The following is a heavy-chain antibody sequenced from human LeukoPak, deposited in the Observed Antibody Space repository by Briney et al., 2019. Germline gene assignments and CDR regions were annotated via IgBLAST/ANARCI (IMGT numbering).Heavy chain of an antibody. J-gene: IGHJ4*02. D-gene: IGHD3-16*02. CDR2: IYYSGST. CDR1: GGSISSSSYY. Sequence: SETLSLTCTVSGGSISSSSYYWGWIRQPPGKGLEWIVSIYYSGSTNYNPSLKSLVTISVDTSKNQFSLKLNSVTAADTAVYYCSRYARYFESWGKGTLVTVSS. V-gene: IGHV4-39*07. CDR3: SRYARYFES.